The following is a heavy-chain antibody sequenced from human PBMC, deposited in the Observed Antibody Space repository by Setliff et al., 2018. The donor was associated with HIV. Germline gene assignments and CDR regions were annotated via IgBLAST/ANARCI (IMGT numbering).Heavy chain of an antibody. V-gene: IGHV1-46*01. CDR1: GYTFTSYY. Sequence: ASVKVSCKASGYTFTSYYMHWVRQAPGQGLEWMGIINPSGGTISYAQKFQGGVTMTGDTSTSTVYMELSSLRSEDTAVYYCARDGYYNSWSGYGYYYYYMDVWGKGTTVTVSS. CDR3: ARDGYYNSWSGYGYYYYYMDV. J-gene: IGHJ6*03. D-gene: IGHD3-3*01. CDR2: INPSGGTI.